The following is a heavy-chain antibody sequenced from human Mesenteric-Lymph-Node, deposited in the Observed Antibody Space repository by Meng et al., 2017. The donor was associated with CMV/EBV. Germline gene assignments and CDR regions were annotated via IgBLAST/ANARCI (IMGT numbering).Heavy chain of an antibody. V-gene: IGHV3-7*01. CDR2: IKQDGSEK. CDR1: GFTFSSYW. D-gene: IGHD3-3*01. CDR3: ARDRTIFGVVITNYYYYGMDV. Sequence: GGSLRLSCAASGFTFSSYWMSWVRQVPGKGLEWVTNIKQDGSEKHYVDSVKGRFTISRDNAKNSLYLQMNSLRAEDTAVFYCARDRTIFGVVITNYYYYGMDVWGQGTTVTVSS. J-gene: IGHJ6*02.